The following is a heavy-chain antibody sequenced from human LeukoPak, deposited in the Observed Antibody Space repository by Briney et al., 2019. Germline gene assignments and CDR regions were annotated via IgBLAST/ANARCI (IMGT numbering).Heavy chain of an antibody. Sequence: QPGGSLRLSCAASGFTFSSYWMHWVRQAPGKGLVWVSRINSDGSSTSYADSVKGRFTISRDNAKNTLYLKMNSLRAEDTAVYYCARARGDNDFWSGYYTPDPFDIWGQGTMVTVSS. J-gene: IGHJ3*02. CDR1: GFTFSSYW. D-gene: IGHD3-3*01. V-gene: IGHV3-74*01. CDR2: INSDGSST. CDR3: ARARGDNDFWSGYYTPDPFDI.